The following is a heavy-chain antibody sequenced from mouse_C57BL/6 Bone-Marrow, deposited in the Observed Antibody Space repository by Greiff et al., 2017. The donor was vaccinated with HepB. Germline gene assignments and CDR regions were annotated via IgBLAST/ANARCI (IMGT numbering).Heavy chain of an antibody. Sequence: VQVVESGAELARPGASVKLSCKASGYTFTSYGISWVKQRTGQGLEWIGEIYPRSGNTYYNEKFKGKATLTADKSSSTAYMELRSLTSEDSAVYFCARRITTVVDWYFDVWGTGTTVTVSS. CDR3: ARRITTVVDWYFDV. D-gene: IGHD1-1*01. V-gene: IGHV1-81*01. CDR1: GYTFTSYG. CDR2: IYPRSGNT. J-gene: IGHJ1*03.